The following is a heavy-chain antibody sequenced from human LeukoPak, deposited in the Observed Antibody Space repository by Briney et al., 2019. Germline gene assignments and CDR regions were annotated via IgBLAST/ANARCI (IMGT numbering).Heavy chain of an antibody. Sequence: PGGSLRLSCATPGFFFNSYWLTWVRQAPGMGLEWVANIKQDGSEIYYVDSVKGRFIISRDNAKNSLYLEMNSLRVEDTAIYYCARGRDVDSWGQGTLVTVSS. V-gene: IGHV3-7*03. J-gene: IGHJ4*02. CDR1: GFFFNSYW. CDR3: ARGRDVDS. CDR2: IKQDGSEI.